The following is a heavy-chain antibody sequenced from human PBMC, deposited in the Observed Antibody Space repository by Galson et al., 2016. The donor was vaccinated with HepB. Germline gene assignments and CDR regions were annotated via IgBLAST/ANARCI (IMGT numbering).Heavy chain of an antibody. J-gene: IGHJ4*02. D-gene: IGHD2-8*01. V-gene: IGHV5-10-1*01. CDR3: ARFPASFGVRFDY. Sequence: QSGAEVKKPGESLRISCQGSGYRFTDYWISWVRQMPGKGLAWVARIDPSDSYINSSPSFQGHVTISADRSISTAYLQWSSLKASDTAMYYCARFPASFGVRFDYWGQGTLLTVSS. CDR2: IDPSDSYI. CDR1: GYRFTDYW.